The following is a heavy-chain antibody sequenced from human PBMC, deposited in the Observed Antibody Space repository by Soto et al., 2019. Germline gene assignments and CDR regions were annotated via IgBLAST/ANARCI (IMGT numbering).Heavy chain of an antibody. CDR1: GFTFSSYA. CDR2: ISGSGGST. J-gene: IGHJ4*02. Sequence: GGSLRLSCAASGFTFSSYAMGWVRQAPGKGLEWVSAISGSGGSTYYADSVKGRFTISRDNSKNTLYLQMNSLRAEDTAVYYCASSPPSYDSSGYYQTTTYYFDYWGQGTLVTVSS. D-gene: IGHD3-22*01. CDR3: ASSPPSYDSSGYYQTTTYYFDY. V-gene: IGHV3-23*01.